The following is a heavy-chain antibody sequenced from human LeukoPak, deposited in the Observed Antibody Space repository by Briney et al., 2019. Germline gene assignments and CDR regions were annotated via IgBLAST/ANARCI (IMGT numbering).Heavy chain of an antibody. CDR2: IYYSGST. J-gene: IGHJ5*02. Sequence: SETLSLTCTVSGGSISSYYWSWIRQPPGKGLEWIGYIYYSGSTNYNPSLKSRVTISVDTSKNQFSLKLSFVTAADTAVYYCARLEGNWFDPWGQGTLVTVSS. CDR1: GGSISSYY. V-gene: IGHV4-59*08. CDR3: ARLEGNWFDP.